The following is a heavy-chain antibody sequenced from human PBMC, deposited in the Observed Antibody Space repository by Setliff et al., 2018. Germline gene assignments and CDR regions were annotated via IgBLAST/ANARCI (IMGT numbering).Heavy chain of an antibody. CDR1: GFTFKNIG. V-gene: IGHV3-20*01. Sequence: GESLKISCAASGFTFKNIGMNWVRQAPGKGLEWVSGINWDGRSIGYADSVKGRFTISRDNAKNSLYLQMNSLRVEDTALYHCVRLGTVAAGDWGQGTLVTVSS. CDR2: INWDGRSI. D-gene: IGHD6-19*01. CDR3: VRLGTVAAGD. J-gene: IGHJ4*02.